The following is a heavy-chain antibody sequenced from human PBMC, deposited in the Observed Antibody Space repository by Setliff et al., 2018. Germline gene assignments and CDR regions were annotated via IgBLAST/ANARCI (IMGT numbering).Heavy chain of an antibody. D-gene: IGHD1-26*01. Sequence: LSLTCTVSGGSISTKNYYWGWIRQPPGKGLEWIGNIYYSGGTYYSPSLKSRVTISVDTSENQFSLKLNSVTAADTALYYCARSPSSGAYWNPRPFYSDYWARGTLVTVSS. J-gene: IGHJ4*02. CDR1: GGSISTKNYY. CDR3: ARSPSSGAYWNPRPFYSDY. V-gene: IGHV4-39*01. CDR2: IYYSGGT.